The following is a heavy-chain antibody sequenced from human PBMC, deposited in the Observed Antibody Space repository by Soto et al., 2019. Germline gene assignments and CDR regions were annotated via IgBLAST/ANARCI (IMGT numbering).Heavy chain of an antibody. CDR3: ARDKITGLFDY. D-gene: IGHD2-8*02. V-gene: IGHV4-34*01. CDR1: SRSFSRYY. J-gene: IGHJ4*02. CDR2: INHSGST. Sequence: SETLSLTCAVYSRSFSRYYLTWIRQPPGTGLEWIGEINHSGSTNYNPSLKSRVTISVDTSKNQFSPKLTSVTAADTAVYYCARDKITGLFDYWGQGTLVTVSS.